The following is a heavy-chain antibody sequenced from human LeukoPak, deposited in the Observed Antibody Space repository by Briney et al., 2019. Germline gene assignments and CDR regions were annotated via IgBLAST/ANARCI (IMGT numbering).Heavy chain of an antibody. Sequence: ASVKVSCKASGYTFTDYYLHWVRQAPGQGLEWMGWINSNSGRTHYIQDFQGRVTMTRDTSISTAYMEVSRLRSDDTAVYYCARGASTVTTTTGEYWGQGTLVTVSS. J-gene: IGHJ4*02. D-gene: IGHD4-17*01. CDR2: INSNSGRT. CDR1: GYTFTDYY. V-gene: IGHV1-2*02. CDR3: ARGASTVTTTTGEY.